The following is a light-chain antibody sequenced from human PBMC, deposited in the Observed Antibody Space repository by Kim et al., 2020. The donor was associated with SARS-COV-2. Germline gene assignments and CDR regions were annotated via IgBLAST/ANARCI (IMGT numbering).Light chain of an antibody. V-gene: IGLV2-14*03. CDR2: DVI. CDR3: NSYTTSSTWV. Sequence: GQSSTISCSGSSSDGGGYNYVSWYQQHPGKAPKVIIYDVITRPSGVSNRFSGSKSGNTASLTISGLQAEDGADYYCNSYTTSSTWVFGGGTQLTVL. J-gene: IGLJ3*02. CDR1: SSDGGGYNY.